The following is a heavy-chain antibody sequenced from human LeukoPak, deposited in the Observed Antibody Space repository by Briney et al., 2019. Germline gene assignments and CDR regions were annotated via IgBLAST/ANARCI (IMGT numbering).Heavy chain of an antibody. CDR3: ARDRPGIAVAGDAFDI. D-gene: IGHD6-19*01. CDR1: GGSISSYY. J-gene: IGHJ3*02. V-gene: IGHV4-59*01. CDR2: IYNRGST. Sequence: SETLSLTCTVSGGSISSYYWSWTRQPPGKGLEWIGYIYNRGSTNYNPSLKSRVTISVDTSKNQFSLKLRSVTAADTAVYYCARDRPGIAVAGDAFDIWGQGTMVTVSS.